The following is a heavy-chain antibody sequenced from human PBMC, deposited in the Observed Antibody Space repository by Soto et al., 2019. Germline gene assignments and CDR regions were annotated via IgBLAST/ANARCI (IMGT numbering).Heavy chain of an antibody. D-gene: IGHD3-22*01. V-gene: IGHV4-34*01. J-gene: IGHJ4*02. Sequence: PSETLSLTCAVYGGSFSGYYWSWIRQPPGKGLEWIGEINHSGSTNYNPSLKSRVTISVDTSKNQFSLKLSSVTAADTAVYYCARGRAWYYDSSGYYPIFDYWGQGTLVTVSS. CDR1: GGSFSGYY. CDR2: INHSGST. CDR3: ARGRAWYYDSSGYYPIFDY.